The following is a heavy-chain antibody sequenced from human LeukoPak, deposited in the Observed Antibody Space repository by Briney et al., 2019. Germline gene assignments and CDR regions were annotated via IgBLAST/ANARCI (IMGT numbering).Heavy chain of an antibody. J-gene: IGHJ4*02. CDR1: GYTLTELS. V-gene: IGHV1-24*01. CDR2: FDPEDGET. CDR3: ATAPIAAAGTWFDY. D-gene: IGHD6-13*01. Sequence: AASVKVSCKVSGYTLTELSMHWVRQAPGKGLEWMGGFDPEDGETIYAQKFQGRVIMTEDTSTDTAYMELSSLRSEDTAVYYCATAPIAAAGTWFDYWGQGTLVTVSS.